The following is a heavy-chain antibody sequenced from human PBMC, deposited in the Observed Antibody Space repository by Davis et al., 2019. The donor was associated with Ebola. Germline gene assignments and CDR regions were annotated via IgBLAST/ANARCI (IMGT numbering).Heavy chain of an antibody. V-gene: IGHV1-69*13. Sequence: SVKVSCKASGGTFSSYAISWVRQAPGQGLEWMGGIIPIFGTANYAQKFQGRVTITADESTSTAYMELSSLRSEDTAVYYCATTYLRSTVTTGFDYWGQGTLVTVSS. CDR3: ATTYLRSTVTTGFDY. CDR1: GGTFSSYA. J-gene: IGHJ4*02. D-gene: IGHD4-17*01. CDR2: IIPIFGTA.